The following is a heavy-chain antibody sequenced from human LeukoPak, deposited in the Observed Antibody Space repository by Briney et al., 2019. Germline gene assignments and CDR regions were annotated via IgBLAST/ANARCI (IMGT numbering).Heavy chain of an antibody. V-gene: IGHV3-23*01. D-gene: IGHD2-2*01. CDR1: GFTFSSYA. CDR2: ISGSVGST. Sequence: GGSLRLSCAASGFTFSSYAMSWVRQAPGKGLEWVSAISGSVGSTYYADSVKGRFTISRDNSKNTLYLQMNSLRAEDTAVYYCAKLGYQLLFNWFDPWGQGTLVTVSS. CDR3: AKLGYQLLFNWFDP. J-gene: IGHJ5*02.